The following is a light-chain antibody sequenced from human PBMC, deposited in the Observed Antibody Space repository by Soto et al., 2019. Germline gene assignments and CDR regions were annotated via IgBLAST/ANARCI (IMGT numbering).Light chain of an antibody. Sequence: VFSVSAGTLAVSKGEIDRLACRASQTVGTTYLAWYQRLPGQAPRLLSYGASTRATGIPDRFSGSRSGTDFTLTISSLEPEDFALYFCQEYGSSPTRFGQGTKL. CDR1: QTVGTTY. V-gene: IGKV3-20*01. CDR3: QEYGSSPTR. CDR2: GAS. J-gene: IGKJ1*01.